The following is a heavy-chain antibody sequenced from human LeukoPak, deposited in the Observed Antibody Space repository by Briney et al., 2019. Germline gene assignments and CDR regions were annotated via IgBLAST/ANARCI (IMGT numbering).Heavy chain of an antibody. V-gene: IGHV4-34*01. CDR2: INHSGST. D-gene: IGHD3-22*01. Sequence: SETLSLTCAVYGGSFSDYYWSWIRQPPGKGLEWIGEINHSGSTNYNPSLKSRVTISVDTSKNQFSLKLSSVTAADTAAYYCARGHDSSGYRIDYWGQGTLVTVSS. CDR1: GGSFSDYY. J-gene: IGHJ4*02. CDR3: ARGHDSSGYRIDY.